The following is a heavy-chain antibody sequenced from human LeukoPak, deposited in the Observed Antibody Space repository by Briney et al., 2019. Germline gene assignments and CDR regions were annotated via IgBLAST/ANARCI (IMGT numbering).Heavy chain of an antibody. CDR2: IKQDGSQK. D-gene: IGHD3-10*01. Sequence: GGSLRLSCAASGFTFSQHFMTWVRQAPGKGLEWVANIKQDGSQKYYVDSVKGRFTISRDNAKNSLYLQMNSLRAEDTAVYYCAKEVGGSGSFWGQGTLVTVSS. CDR3: AKEVGGSGSF. J-gene: IGHJ4*02. CDR1: GFTFSQHF. V-gene: IGHV3-7*01.